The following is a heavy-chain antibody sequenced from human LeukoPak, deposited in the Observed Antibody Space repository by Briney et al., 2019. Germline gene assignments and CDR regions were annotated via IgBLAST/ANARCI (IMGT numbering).Heavy chain of an antibody. J-gene: IGHJ4*02. CDR1: GYTFTGYY. D-gene: IGHD6-19*01. CDR2: INPNSGGT. CDR3: ARLVYSSGLGSDY. V-gene: IGHV1-2*02. Sequence: ASVKVSCKASGYTFTGYYMHWVRQAPGQGLEWMGWINPNSGGTNYAQKFQGRVTMTRDASISTAYMELSRLRSDDTAVYYCARLVYSSGLGSDYWGQGTLVTVSS.